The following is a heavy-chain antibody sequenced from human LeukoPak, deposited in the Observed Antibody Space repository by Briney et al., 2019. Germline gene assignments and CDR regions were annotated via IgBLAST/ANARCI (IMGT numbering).Heavy chain of an antibody. CDR3: ARQMTAITTYDAFDL. V-gene: IGHV5-51*01. CDR2: IYPRDSDI. J-gene: IGHJ4*02. Sequence: GESLKISCKGSGYSFTTYWIAWVRQMPGKGLEWMGIIYPRDSDIRYSPPFQGQVTISADKSFSTAYLLWSSLTASDTAIYYCARQMTAITTYDAFDLWGQGTLVTVSS. CDR1: GYSFTTYW. D-gene: IGHD4-11*01.